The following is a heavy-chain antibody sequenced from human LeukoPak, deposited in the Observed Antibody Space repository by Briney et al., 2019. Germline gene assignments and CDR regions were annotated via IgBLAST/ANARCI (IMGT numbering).Heavy chain of an antibody. CDR1: GFIFSNYG. V-gene: IGHV3-30*02. D-gene: IGHD2-2*01. J-gene: IGHJ4*02. CDR2: IRYDGSNK. CDR3: AKDGCSGTSCYHYYFDY. Sequence: GGSLRLSCAASGFIFSNYGMHWVRQVPGKELEWVAFIRYDGSNKYYADSVKGRFTISRDNSKNTLFLQMSSLRAEDTAVYYCAKDGCSGTSCYHYYFDYWGQGTLVTVSS.